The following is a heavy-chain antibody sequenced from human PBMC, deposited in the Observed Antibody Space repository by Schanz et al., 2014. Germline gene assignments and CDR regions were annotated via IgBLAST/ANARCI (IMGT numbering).Heavy chain of an antibody. D-gene: IGHD3-3*01. CDR2: IGPASDP. Sequence: EVQLVESGGCLVQPGRSLRLSCAASGFRFDDYAMHWVRQAPEKGLEWVSGIGPASDPYYAGSVKGRFTISRDDAKNSLYLQMNSLRAEDTAVYYCARDKGGYYPFDYWGQGTLVTVSS. V-gene: IGHV3-13*05. CDR1: GFRFDDYA. J-gene: IGHJ4*02. CDR3: ARDKGGYYPFDY.